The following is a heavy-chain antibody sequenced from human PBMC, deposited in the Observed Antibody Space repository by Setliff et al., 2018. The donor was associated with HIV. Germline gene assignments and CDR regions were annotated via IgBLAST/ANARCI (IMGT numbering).Heavy chain of an antibody. V-gene: IGHV3-33*08. Sequence: PGGSLRLSCAASGFTFSSYAMHWVRQTPGKGLEWVAVIWYDGSNENYAGSVKGRFTISRDNSKKTLYLQMNSLRAEDTAVYYCARKPRDGYYIDYWGQGTLVTVSS. J-gene: IGHJ4*02. CDR3: ARKPRDGYYIDY. CDR2: IWYDGSNE. D-gene: IGHD3-10*01. CDR1: GFTFSSYA.